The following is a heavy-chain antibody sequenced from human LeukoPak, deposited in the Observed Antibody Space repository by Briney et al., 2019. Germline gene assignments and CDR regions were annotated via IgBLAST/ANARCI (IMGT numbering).Heavy chain of an antibody. J-gene: IGHJ4*02. CDR1: GGSISSSYYY. CDR3: ARHEDRNWYFDH. V-gene: IGHV4-39*01. Sequence: PSETLSLTCTVSGGSISSSYYYWVWIRQPPGKGLEWIGTIYYSGSTYYNPSLKSRVTISVDTSKNQFSLKLSSVTAPDTAVYYCARHEDRNWYFDHWGQGTLVTVSS. CDR2: IYYSGST. D-gene: IGHD1-1*01.